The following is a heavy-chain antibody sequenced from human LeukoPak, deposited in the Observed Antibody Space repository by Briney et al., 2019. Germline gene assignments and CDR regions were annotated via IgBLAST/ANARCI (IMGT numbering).Heavy chain of an antibody. J-gene: IGHJ4*02. CDR2: INWNGGST. CDR3: ASSYSSGCHPFDY. D-gene: IGHD6-19*01. Sequence: GGSLRLSCAASGFTFDDYGMSWVRQAPGKGLEWVSGINWNGGSTGYADSVKGRFTISRDNAKNSLYLQMNSLRAEDTALYYCASSYSSGCHPFDYWGRGTLVTVSS. CDR1: GFTFDDYG. V-gene: IGHV3-20*04.